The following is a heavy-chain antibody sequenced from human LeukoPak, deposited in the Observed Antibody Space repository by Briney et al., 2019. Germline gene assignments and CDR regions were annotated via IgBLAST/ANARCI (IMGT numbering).Heavy chain of an antibody. J-gene: IGHJ4*02. V-gene: IGHV4-34*01. CDR2: INHSGST. D-gene: IGHD6-13*01. Sequence: SETLSLTCAAYGGSFSGYYWRWIRQPPGKGLEWIGEINHSGSTNYNPSLQSRVTISVDTSKNQFSLKLNSVTAADTAVYYCARHVPSSGTVFDYWGQGTLVTVSS. CDR1: GGSFSGYY. CDR3: ARHVPSSGTVFDY.